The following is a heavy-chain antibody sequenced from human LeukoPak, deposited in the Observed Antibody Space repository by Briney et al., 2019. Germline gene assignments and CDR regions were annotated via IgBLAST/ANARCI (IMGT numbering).Heavy chain of an antibody. J-gene: IGHJ5*02. CDR3: ARRQSSGWYVDWFDP. D-gene: IGHD6-19*01. V-gene: IGHV4-38-2*02. CDR2: IYHSGST. Sequence: SETLSLTCTVSGYSISSGYYWGWIRQPPGKGLEWIGSIYHSGSTNYNPSLKSRVTISVDTSKNQFSLKLSSVTAADTAVYYCARRQSSGWYVDWFDPWGQGTLVTVSS. CDR1: GYSISSGYY.